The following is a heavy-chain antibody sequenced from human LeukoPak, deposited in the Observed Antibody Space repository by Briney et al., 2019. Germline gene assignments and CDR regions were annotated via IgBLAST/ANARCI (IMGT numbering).Heavy chain of an antibody. D-gene: IGHD5-18*01. J-gene: IGHJ4*02. CDR3: TTDSGYSDGTDFDY. CDR1: GFTFSHAW. Sequence: PGGSLRLSCAASGFTFSHAWMSWVRQAPGKGLEWVGRIKSKTDGGTIDDAAPVKGRFTISRDDSKNTLYLQMNSLKTEDTAVSYCTTDSGYSDGTDFDYWGQGTLVTVSS. V-gene: IGHV3-15*01. CDR2: IKSKTDGGTI.